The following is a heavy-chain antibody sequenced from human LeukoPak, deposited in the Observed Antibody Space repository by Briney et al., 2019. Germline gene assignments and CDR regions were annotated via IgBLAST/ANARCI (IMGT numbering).Heavy chain of an antibody. CDR2: IWYDGSNK. Sequence: GGSLRLSCAASGFTFSTYGMNWVRQAPGKGLEWLAVIWYDGSNKYYADSVKGRFTISRDNSKNTLYLQMNSLRAEDTAVYYCARDFTFGGVIVMPLGDWGQGTLVTVSS. V-gene: IGHV3-33*01. CDR1: GFTFSTYG. CDR3: ARDFTFGGVIVMPLGD. J-gene: IGHJ4*02. D-gene: IGHD3-16*02.